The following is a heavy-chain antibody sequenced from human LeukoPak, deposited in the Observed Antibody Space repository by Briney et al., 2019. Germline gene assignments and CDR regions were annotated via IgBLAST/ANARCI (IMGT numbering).Heavy chain of an antibody. CDR3: ARGVAEQWLVQRWFDP. CDR1: GFTFSSYA. CDR2: ISYDGSNK. V-gene: IGHV3-30*04. D-gene: IGHD6-19*01. Sequence: GGSLRLSCAASGFTFSSYAMHWVRQAPGKGLEWVAVISYDGSNKYYADSVKGRFTISRDNSKNTLYLQMNSLRAEDTAVYYCARGVAEQWLVQRWFDPCGQGTLVTVSS. J-gene: IGHJ5*02.